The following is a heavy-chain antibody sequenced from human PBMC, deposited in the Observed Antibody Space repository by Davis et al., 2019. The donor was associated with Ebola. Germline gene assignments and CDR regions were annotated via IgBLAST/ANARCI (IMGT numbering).Heavy chain of an antibody. CDR1: GGTFTNYA. J-gene: IGHJ1*01. Sequence: AASVKVSCKTSGGTFTNYAVNWVRQAPGQGLEWMGIINPSGGSTSYAQKFQGRVTMTRDTSTSTVYMELSSLRSEDTAVYYCARGDYGDYELLEAGYFQHWGQGTLVTVSS. CDR2: INPSGGST. CDR3: ARGDYGDYELLEAGYFQH. V-gene: IGHV1-46*03. D-gene: IGHD4-17*01.